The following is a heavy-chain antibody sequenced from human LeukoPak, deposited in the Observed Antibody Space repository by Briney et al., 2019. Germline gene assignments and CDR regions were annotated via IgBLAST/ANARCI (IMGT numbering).Heavy chain of an antibody. Sequence: GGSLRLSCAASGFTFSNAWMSWVRQAPGKGLEWVGRIKSKTDGGTTDYAAPVKGRFTISRDDSKNTLYLQMNSLKTEDTAVYYCTTILSGDYLSPDYWGQGTLVTVSS. J-gene: IGHJ4*02. CDR2: IKSKTDGGTT. D-gene: IGHD4-17*01. CDR3: TTILSGDYLSPDY. CDR1: GFTFSNAW. V-gene: IGHV3-15*01.